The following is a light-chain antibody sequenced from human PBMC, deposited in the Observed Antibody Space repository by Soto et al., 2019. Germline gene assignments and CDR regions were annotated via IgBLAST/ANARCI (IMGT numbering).Light chain of an antibody. CDR3: CSYTSSSTLV. CDR1: SSDVGGHDS. CDR2: NVR. Sequence: QSALTQPASVSGSPGQAITISCTGTSSDVGGHDSVSWYQHNPGKAPKLMIYNVRNRPSGVSNRFSASKSGNTASLTISGLQAEDKADYYCCSYTSSSTLVFGTGTKVTVL. J-gene: IGLJ1*01. V-gene: IGLV2-14*01.